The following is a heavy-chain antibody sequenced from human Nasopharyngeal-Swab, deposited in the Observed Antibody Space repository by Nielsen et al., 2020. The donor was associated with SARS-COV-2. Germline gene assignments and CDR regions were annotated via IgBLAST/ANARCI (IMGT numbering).Heavy chain of an antibody. V-gene: IGHV3-21*01. J-gene: IGHJ6*02. CDR1: GFTFNNYN. Sequence: GESLKTSCAASGFTFNNYNFNWVRQAPGQGLEWVSSISSSSSYIYYADSVKGRFTISRDNAKNSLYLQMNSLRAEDTAVYYCARDGLDYDFWSAYFMDVWGQGTTVTVSS. CDR2: ISSSSSYI. CDR3: ARDGLDYDFWSAYFMDV. D-gene: IGHD3-3*01.